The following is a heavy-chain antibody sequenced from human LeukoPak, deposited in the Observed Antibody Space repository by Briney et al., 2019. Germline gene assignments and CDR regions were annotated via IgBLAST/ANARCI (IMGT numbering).Heavy chain of an antibody. Sequence: SETLSLTCAVYGGSFSGYYWSWIRQPPGKGLEWIGEINHSGSANYNPSLKSRVTISVDTSKNQFSLKLSSVTAADTAVYYCARARWLQRVFDYWGQGTLVTVSS. J-gene: IGHJ4*02. V-gene: IGHV4-34*01. D-gene: IGHD5-24*01. CDR1: GGSFSGYY. CDR2: INHSGSA. CDR3: ARARWLQRVFDY.